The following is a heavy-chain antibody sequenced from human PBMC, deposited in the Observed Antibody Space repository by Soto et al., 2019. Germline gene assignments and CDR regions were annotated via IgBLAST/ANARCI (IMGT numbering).Heavy chain of an antibody. CDR3: ARDPIRELLHAFDI. V-gene: IGHV3-21*01. CDR1: GFTFSSYS. D-gene: IGHD1-26*01. Sequence: GGSLRLSCAASGFTFSSYSMNWVRQAPGKGLEWVSSISSSSSYIYYADSVKGRFTISRDNAKNSLYLQMNSLRAEDTAVYYCARDPIRELLHAFDIWGQGTMVTVSS. J-gene: IGHJ3*02. CDR2: ISSSSSYI.